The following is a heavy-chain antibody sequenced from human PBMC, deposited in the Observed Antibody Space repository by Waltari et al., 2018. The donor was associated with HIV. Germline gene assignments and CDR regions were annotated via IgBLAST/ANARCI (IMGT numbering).Heavy chain of an antibody. J-gene: IGHJ4*02. CDR1: GFTFNNYW. CDR2: IKQDESEK. CDR3: AREALYDSSGYYFDY. Sequence: EVQLVESGGGLVQPGGSLRLSCAASGFTFNNYWMTWVRQAPGEGLGGVANIKQDESEKYYVDSVKGRFTISRDNAKNSLFLQMNSLRAEDTAVYYCAREALYDSSGYYFDYWGQGTLVTVSS. V-gene: IGHV3-7*01. D-gene: IGHD3-22*01.